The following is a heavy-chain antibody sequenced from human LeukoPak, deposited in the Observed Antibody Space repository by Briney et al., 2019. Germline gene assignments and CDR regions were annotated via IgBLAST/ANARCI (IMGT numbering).Heavy chain of an antibody. CDR1: GFSFSGHW. Sequence: GGSLRLSCAASGFSFSGHWMNWVRQPPGKGLEWVANIKADGSEKYYVDSVKGRFTISRDDAKRTVDLQMDNLRAEDTAIYYCAYRNNFEYWGQGALVTVSS. CDR2: IKADGSEK. CDR3: AYRNNFEY. V-gene: IGHV3-7*05. D-gene: IGHD1-26*01. J-gene: IGHJ4*02.